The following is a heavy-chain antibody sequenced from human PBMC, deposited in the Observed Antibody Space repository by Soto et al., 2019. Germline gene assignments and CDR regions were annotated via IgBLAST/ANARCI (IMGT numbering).Heavy chain of an antibody. Sequence: SETLSLTCTVSGGSISSSSYYWGWIRQPPGKGLEWIGSIYYSGSTYYNPSLKSRVTISVDTSKNQFSLKLSSVTAADTAVYYCARSVSGNYVPYYYYYYMDVSGKGTTVTVSS. CDR1: GGSISSSSYY. V-gene: IGHV4-39*01. CDR3: ARSVSGNYVPYYYYYYMDV. D-gene: IGHD4-4*01. J-gene: IGHJ6*03. CDR2: IYYSGST.